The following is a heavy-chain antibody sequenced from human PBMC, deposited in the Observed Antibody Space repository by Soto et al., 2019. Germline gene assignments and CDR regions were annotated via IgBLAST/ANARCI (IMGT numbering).Heavy chain of an antibody. V-gene: IGHV3-48*02. CDR2: ISSSSSTI. CDR1: GFTFSSYS. D-gene: IGHD3-3*01. CDR3: ATESRFLEWLSLNWFDP. J-gene: IGHJ5*02. Sequence: PGGSLRLSCAASGFTFSSYSMNWVRQAPGKGLEWVSYISSSSSTIYYADSVKGRFTISRDNAKNSLYLQMNSLRDEDTAVYYCATESRFLEWLSLNWFDPWGQGTLVTVS.